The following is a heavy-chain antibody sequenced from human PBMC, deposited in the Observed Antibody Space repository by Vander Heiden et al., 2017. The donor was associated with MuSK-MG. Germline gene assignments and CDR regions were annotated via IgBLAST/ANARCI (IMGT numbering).Heavy chain of an antibody. CDR1: GGPISSGGYY. CDR2: IYYSGST. Sequence: QVQLQESGPGLVKPSQTLSLTCPVSGGPISSGGYYWSWIRQHPGKGLEWIGYIYYSGSTYYNPSLKSRLTISVDTSKNQFSLKLSSVTAADTAVYYCARVSHLGDYETDWGQGTLVTVSS. D-gene: IGHD4-17*01. V-gene: IGHV4-31*03. CDR3: ARVSHLGDYETD. J-gene: IGHJ4*02.